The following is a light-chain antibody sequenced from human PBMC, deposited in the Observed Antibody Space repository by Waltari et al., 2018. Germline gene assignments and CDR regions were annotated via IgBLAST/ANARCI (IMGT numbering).Light chain of an antibody. Sequence: QSALTQPRSVSGSPGQSVTISCTGTSSDIGDYNYVSWYQQHPGKAPKLMLYDVSERASGVPDRCSGSKARNPGYLTISRLQAEDEADYYCCSYVGSNTLVVFGGRTKLTVL. J-gene: IGLJ2*01. CDR2: DVS. CDR1: SSDIGDYNY. CDR3: CSYVGSNTLVV. V-gene: IGLV2-11*01.